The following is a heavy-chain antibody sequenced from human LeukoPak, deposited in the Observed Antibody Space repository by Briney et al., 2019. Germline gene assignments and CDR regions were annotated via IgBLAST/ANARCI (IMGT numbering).Heavy chain of an antibody. CDR3: ARDGEVDTAMVNYYYGMDV. CDR1: GGSISSYY. CDR2: IYTSGST. J-gene: IGHJ6*02. D-gene: IGHD5-18*01. V-gene: IGHV4-4*07. Sequence: SETLSLTCTVSGGSISSYYWSWIRQPAGKGLEWIGRIYTSGSTNYNPSLKSRVTMSVDTSKNQFSLKLSSVTAAAKAVYYCARDGEVDTAMVNYYYGMDVWGQGTTVTVSS.